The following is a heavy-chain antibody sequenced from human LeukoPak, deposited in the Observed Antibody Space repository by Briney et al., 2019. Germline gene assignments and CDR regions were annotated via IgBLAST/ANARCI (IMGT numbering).Heavy chain of an antibody. Sequence: GGSLSLSCAASGFTFSSYPMSWVRQAPGKGLEWVPAISGSGSSTYYADSVKGRFTISRDNSKNTLYLQMNSLRAEDTAVYYCAKSKAAAGRLNWFDPWGQGTLVTVSS. J-gene: IGHJ5*02. V-gene: IGHV3-23*01. D-gene: IGHD6-13*01. CDR1: GFTFSSYP. CDR2: ISGSGSST. CDR3: AKSKAAAGRLNWFDP.